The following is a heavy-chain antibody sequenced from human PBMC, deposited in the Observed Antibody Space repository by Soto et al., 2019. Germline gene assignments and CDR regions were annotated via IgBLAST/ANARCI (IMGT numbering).Heavy chain of an antibody. V-gene: IGHV3-21*01. CDR2: ISSSSSDI. J-gene: IGHJ6*02. CDR1: GFTFSSYS. CDR3: ASHRLWFGEFPFYGMDV. Sequence: EVQLVESGGGLVKPGGSLRLSCAASGFTFSSYSMNWVRQAPGKGLEWVSSISSSSSDIYYADSVKGRFTISRDNAKNSLYMQRNSLRAEDTAVYYCASHRLWFGEFPFYGMDVWGQGTTVTVSS. D-gene: IGHD3-10*01.